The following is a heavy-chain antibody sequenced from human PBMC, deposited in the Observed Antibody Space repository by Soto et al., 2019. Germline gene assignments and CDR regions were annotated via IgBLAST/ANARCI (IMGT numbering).Heavy chain of an antibody. CDR1: GYTFTSYD. J-gene: IGHJ5*02. Sequence: QVQLVQSGAEVKKPGASVKVSCKASGYTFTSYDINWVRQATGQGLEWMGWMNPNSGNTGYAQKFQGRVTMTRNTSIGTAYMELSRLRSEATAVYYCSRERSAASTGWFDPLGQGSMVNVSS. V-gene: IGHV1-8*01. CDR3: SRERSAASTGWFDP. CDR2: MNPNSGNT. D-gene: IGHD6-13*01.